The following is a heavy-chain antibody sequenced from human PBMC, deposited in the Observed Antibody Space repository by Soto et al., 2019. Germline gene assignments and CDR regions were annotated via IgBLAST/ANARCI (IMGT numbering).Heavy chain of an antibody. V-gene: IGHV3-23*01. Sequence: EVQLLESGGGLVQPGGSLRLSCAASGFTFSSYTMSWVRQGPGKGLEWVSGISSSGGSTDYADSVKGRFTISRDNFENTLYLQRNSLRAEDTAVYYCAKGWGDYWGQGTPVTVSS. CDR2: ISSSGGST. CDR1: GFTFSSYT. D-gene: IGHD7-27*01. CDR3: AKGWGDY. J-gene: IGHJ4*02.